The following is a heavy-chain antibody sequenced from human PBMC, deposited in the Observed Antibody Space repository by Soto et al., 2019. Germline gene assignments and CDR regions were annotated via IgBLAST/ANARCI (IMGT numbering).Heavy chain of an antibody. CDR1: GGTISSNNW. CDR3: AGAPMAEVRTTHSYGGLNV. J-gene: IGHJ6*02. D-gene: IGHD1-26*01. Sequence: QVQLQESGPRLVKPSGTLYLTCAVSGGTISSNNWWTWVRLPPGEGLVVIGEIYHSGSTHYNPSLNSRVTIAVDKSNNHSSQTLTAITAADTAVYFCAGAPMAEVRTTHSYGGLNVWGQGTTVTVSS. CDR2: IYHSGST. V-gene: IGHV4-4*02.